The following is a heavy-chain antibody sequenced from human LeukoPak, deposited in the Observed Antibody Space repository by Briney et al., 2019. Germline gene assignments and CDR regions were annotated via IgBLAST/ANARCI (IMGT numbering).Heavy chain of an antibody. V-gene: IGHV1-24*01. CDR2: FDPEDGET. Sequence: ASVKVSCEVSGYTLTELSMHWVRQAPGKGLEWMGGFDPEDGETIYAQKFQGRVTMTEDTSTDTAYMELSSLRSEDTAVYYCATGSNPYYDSSGYYLDYWGQGTLVTVSS. CDR3: ATGSNPYYDSSGYYLDY. CDR1: GYTLTELS. J-gene: IGHJ4*02. D-gene: IGHD3-22*01.